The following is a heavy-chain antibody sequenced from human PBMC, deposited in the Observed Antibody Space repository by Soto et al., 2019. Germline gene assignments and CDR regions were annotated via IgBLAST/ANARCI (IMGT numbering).Heavy chain of an antibody. Sequence: GGSLRLSCAASGFTFSSYAMSWVRQAPGKGLEWVSAISGSGGSTYYADSVKGRFTISESNSKNTLYLQMDSLRAEDTAVYYCAKNPPGSARYYNPLPPRTSTPYYYYYYMDVWGKGTTVTVSS. CDR1: GFTFSSYA. CDR2: ISGSGGST. CDR3: AKNPPGSARYYNPLPPRTSTPYYYYYYMDV. V-gene: IGHV3-23*01. D-gene: IGHD3-10*01. J-gene: IGHJ6*03.